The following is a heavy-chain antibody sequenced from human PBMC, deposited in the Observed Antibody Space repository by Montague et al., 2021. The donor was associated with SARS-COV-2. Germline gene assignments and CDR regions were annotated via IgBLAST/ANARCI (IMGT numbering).Heavy chain of an antibody. J-gene: IGHJ4*02. D-gene: IGHD5-18*01. CDR3: ASLTWMERWLSGYYFDS. V-gene: IGHV4-39*02. Sequence: NPSLKSRVTMSVDTSKNHFSLKLNSVTAADTAIYYCASLTWMERWLSGYYFDSWGQGTLVTVSS.